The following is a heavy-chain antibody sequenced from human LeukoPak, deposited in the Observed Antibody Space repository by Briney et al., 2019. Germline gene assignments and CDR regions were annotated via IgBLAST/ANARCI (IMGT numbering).Heavy chain of an antibody. V-gene: IGHV3-66*02. CDR2: LYSDGTT. J-gene: IGHJ3*02. CDR1: KFTVSSNY. Sequence: GGSLRLSCAASKFTVSSNYMGWVRQAPGKGLEWVSVLYSDGTTYYPDSVKGRFTISRDNSQNTLYLQLDSLRAEDTAVYYCARLYDRSTYGAFDIWGQGTMVTVSS. D-gene: IGHD3-22*01. CDR3: ARLYDRSTYGAFDI.